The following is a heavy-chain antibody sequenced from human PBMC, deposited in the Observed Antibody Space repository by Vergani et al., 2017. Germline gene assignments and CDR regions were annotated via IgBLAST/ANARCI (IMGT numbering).Heavy chain of an antibody. Sequence: VQLLESGGGLVQPGGSLRLSCAASGFSFGSYGMHWVRQSPGKGLEWVAVISNDGGNKYYADSVKGRFTISRDNSKNTMYLQVDSLRAEDTAVYYCAKDELGFCGDISCLAMDVWGQGTTVSVSS. CDR1: GFSFGSYG. CDR2: ISNDGGNK. CDR3: AKDELGFCGDISCLAMDV. D-gene: IGHD2-15*01. J-gene: IGHJ6*02. V-gene: IGHV3-30*18.